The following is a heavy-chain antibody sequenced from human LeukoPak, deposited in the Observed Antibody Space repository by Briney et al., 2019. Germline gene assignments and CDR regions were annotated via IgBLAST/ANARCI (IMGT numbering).Heavy chain of an antibody. CDR1: GGSISSYY. V-gene: IGHV4-59*08. CDR3: AGHHPRNTVDF. J-gene: IGHJ4*02. Sequence: PSETLSLTCTVSGGSISSYYWSWIRQPPGKGLEWIAYISDIGSINYNPSLKSRVAISLDTSKNQFSLKLSSVTAADTAVYYCAGHHPRNTVDFWGQGTLVTVSS. CDR2: ISDIGSI. D-gene: IGHD2-8*02.